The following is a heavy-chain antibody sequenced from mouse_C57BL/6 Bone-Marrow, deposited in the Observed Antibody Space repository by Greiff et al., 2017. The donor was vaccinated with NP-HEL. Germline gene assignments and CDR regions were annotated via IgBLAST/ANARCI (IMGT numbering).Heavy chain of an antibody. CDR3: ARYYYGSSFDY. D-gene: IGHD1-1*01. CDR2: IYPRSGNT. J-gene: IGHJ2*01. V-gene: IGHV1-81*01. CDR1: GYTFTSYG. Sequence: VKLMESGAELARPGASVKLSCKASGYTFTSYGISWVKQRTGQGLEWIGEIYPRSGNTYYNVKFKGKATLTADKSSSTAYMVLRSLTSEDSAVYFCARYYYGSSFDYWGQGTTLTVSS.